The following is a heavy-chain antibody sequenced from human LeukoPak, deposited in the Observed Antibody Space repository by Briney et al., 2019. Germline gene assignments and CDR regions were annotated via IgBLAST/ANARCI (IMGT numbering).Heavy chain of an antibody. D-gene: IGHD6-13*01. CDR1: GGSISSYY. CDR3: ARAKSPEGYSSSWPHFDY. CDR2: IHYSGST. V-gene: IGHV4-59*01. Sequence: SETLSLTCTVSGGSISSYYWSWIRQPPGKGLEWIGYIHYSGSTNYNPSLKSRVTISVDTSKNQFSLKLSSVTAADTAVYYCARAKSPEGYSSSWPHFDYWGQGTLVTVSS. J-gene: IGHJ4*02.